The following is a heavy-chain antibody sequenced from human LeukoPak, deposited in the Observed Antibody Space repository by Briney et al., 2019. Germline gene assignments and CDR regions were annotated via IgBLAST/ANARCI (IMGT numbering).Heavy chain of an antibody. Sequence: SETLSLTCAVYGGSFSGYYWSWIRQPPGKGLEWIGEINHSGSTNYNPSLKSRVTISVDTPKNQFSLNLSSVTAADTAVYYCARGLEQQLVLPTSWFDPWGQGTLVTVSS. J-gene: IGHJ5*02. D-gene: IGHD6-13*01. CDR3: ARGLEQQLVLPTSWFDP. V-gene: IGHV4-34*01. CDR1: GGSFSGYY. CDR2: INHSGST.